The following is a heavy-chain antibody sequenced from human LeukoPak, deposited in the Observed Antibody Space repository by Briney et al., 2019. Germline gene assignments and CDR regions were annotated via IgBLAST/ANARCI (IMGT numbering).Heavy chain of an antibody. CDR1: GFTFSSYA. J-gene: IGHJ4*02. CDR2: ISGSGGST. CDR3: ANPFVVALQPTDY. D-gene: IGHD2-15*01. Sequence: GGSLRLSCAASGFTFSSYAMSWVRQAPGKGLEWVSAISGSGGSTYYADSVKGRFTISRDNSKNTLYLQMNSLRAEDTAVYYCANPFVVALQPTDYWGQGTLVTVSS. V-gene: IGHV3-23*01.